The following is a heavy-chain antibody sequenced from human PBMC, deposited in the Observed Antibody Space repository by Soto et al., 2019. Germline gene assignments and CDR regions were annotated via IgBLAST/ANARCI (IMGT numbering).Heavy chain of an antibody. Sequence: QVQIVQSGAEEKKPGASVKVSCKASGYTFTSYAIHWVRQAPGQRLEWMGWINAGNGNAKYSQKCQGRVTITRDTSASTAYMELSSLRSEDTAVYYCARSIVVVTALDYWGQGTLVTVSS. V-gene: IGHV1-3*05. CDR2: INAGNGNA. CDR3: ARSIVVVTALDY. CDR1: GYTFTSYA. J-gene: IGHJ4*02. D-gene: IGHD2-21*02.